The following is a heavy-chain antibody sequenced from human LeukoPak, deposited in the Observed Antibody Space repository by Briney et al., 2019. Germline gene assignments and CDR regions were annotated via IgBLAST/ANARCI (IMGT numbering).Heavy chain of an antibody. D-gene: IGHD1-26*01. CDR2: ISSSSSTI. J-gene: IGHJ4*02. CDR1: GFTFSSYS. V-gene: IGHV3-48*01. Sequence: GGSLRLSCAASGFTFSSYSMNWVRQAPGKGLEWVSYISSSSSTIYYADSVKGRFTISRDNAKNSLYLQMNSLRAEDTAAYYCARSRIVGAPSFDYWGQGTLVTVSS. CDR3: ARSRIVGAPSFDY.